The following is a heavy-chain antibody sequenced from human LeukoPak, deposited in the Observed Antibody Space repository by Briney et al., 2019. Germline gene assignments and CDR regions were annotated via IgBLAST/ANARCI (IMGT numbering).Heavy chain of an antibody. D-gene: IGHD1-26*01. CDR3: ARDSRTGSYYPPYYFDY. J-gene: IGHJ4*02. CDR1: GFTFSSYA. V-gene: IGHV3-30-3*01. Sequence: GGSLRPSCAASGFTFSSYAMHWVRQAPGKGLEWVAVISYDGSNKYYADSVKGRFTISRDNSKNTLYLQMNSLRAEDTAVYYCARDSRTGSYYPPYYFDYWGQGTLVTVSS. CDR2: ISYDGSNK.